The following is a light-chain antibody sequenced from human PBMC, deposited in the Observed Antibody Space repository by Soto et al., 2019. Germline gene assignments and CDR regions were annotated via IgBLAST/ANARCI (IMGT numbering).Light chain of an antibody. CDR3: CSYAGSHFL. V-gene: IGLV2-11*01. CDR1: SSDVGGYNY. Sequence: QSALTQPRSVSGSPGQSVTISCTGTSSDVGGYNYVSWYQQHPGKAPKLMIYDVSQRTSGVPDRFSGSKSGNTASLTISGLQHEDEADYCCCSYAGSHFLFGGGTKLTVL. CDR2: DVS. J-gene: IGLJ2*01.